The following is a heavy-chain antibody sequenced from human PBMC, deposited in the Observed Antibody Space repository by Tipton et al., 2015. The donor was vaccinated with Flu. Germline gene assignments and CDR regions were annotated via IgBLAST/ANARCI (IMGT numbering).Heavy chain of an antibody. D-gene: IGHD3-22*01. Sequence: TLSLTCTVSGYSISSGYYWGWIRQPPGKGLEWIGSIFYSGSFSGGSTYYNPSLKSRVTISVGTSKNQFSLKLSSVTAADTAIYYCARDSPYDSSGYYSDYWGQGTQVTVSS. J-gene: IGHJ4*02. CDR2: IFYSGSFSGGST. V-gene: IGHV4-38-2*02. CDR3: ARDSPYDSSGYYSDY. CDR1: GYSISSGYY.